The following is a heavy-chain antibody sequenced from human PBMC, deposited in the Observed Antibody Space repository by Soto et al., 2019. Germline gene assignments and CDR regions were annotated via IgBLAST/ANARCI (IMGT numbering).Heavy chain of an antibody. CDR3: AKYPEYSVYDATYFDY. CDR2: ISGGGGTT. V-gene: IGHV3-23*01. Sequence: EVQLLESGGGLVQPGGSLRLSCAASGFTFNSYAMTWVRQGPGKGLEWVSGISGGGGTTFYADSVKGRFTISRDNSKSTLYLQMNSLRAEDTAVYYCAKYPEYSVYDATYFDYWGQGTLVTVSS. D-gene: IGHD5-12*01. CDR1: GFTFNSYA. J-gene: IGHJ4*02.